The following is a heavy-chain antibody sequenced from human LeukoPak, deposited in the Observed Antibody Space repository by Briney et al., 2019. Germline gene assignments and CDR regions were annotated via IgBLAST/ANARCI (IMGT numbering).Heavy chain of an antibody. J-gene: IGHJ5*02. CDR1: GGSFSGYY. D-gene: IGHD2-2*01. V-gene: IGHV4-34*01. CDR2: INHSGST. Sequence: SETLSLTCAVYGGSFSGYYWSWIRQPPGKGLEWIGEINHSGSTNYNPSLKSRVTMSVDTSKNQFSLKLSSVTAADTAVYYCARGLGYCSSTSCHNWFDPWGQGTLVTVSS. CDR3: ARGLGYCSSTSCHNWFDP.